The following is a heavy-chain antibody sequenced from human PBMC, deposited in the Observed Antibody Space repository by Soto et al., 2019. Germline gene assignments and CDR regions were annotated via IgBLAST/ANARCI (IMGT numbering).Heavy chain of an antibody. V-gene: IGHV1-69*13. CDR1: GGTFSSYA. Sequence: SVKVSCKASGGTFSSYAISRVRQAPGQGLEWMGWIIPIFGTANYAQKFQGRVTITADESTSTAYMELSSLRSEDTAVYYCARGGRKITFGGVIVPDAFDIWGQGTMVTVSS. CDR3: ARGGRKITFGGVIVPDAFDI. CDR2: IIPIFGTA. J-gene: IGHJ3*02. D-gene: IGHD3-16*02.